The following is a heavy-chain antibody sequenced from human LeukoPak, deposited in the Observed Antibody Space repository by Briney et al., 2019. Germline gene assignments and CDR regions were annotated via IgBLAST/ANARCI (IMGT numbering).Heavy chain of an antibody. Sequence: GGSLRLSCAASGFSFSTYALCWVRQAPGKGLEWVSTVCDSGIDTYYTDAVNGRFTISRDNSKNTLYLQVNSLRAEDMAVYYCVKNFGRRYCGTSCYDHWGQGTLVTVS. CDR2: VCDSGIDT. CDR1: GFSFSTYA. D-gene: IGHD2-2*01. J-gene: IGHJ4*02. V-gene: IGHV3-23*01. CDR3: VKNFGRRYCGTSCYDH.